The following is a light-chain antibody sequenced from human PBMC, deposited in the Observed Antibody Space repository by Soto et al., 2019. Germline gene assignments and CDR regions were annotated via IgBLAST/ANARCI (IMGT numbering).Light chain of an antibody. V-gene: IGLV2-23*02. CDR2: EDN. Sequence: QSALTQPASVSGSPGQSITISCTGTSSDVGSYNLVSWYQQLPGKAPKLMIYEDNKRPSGVSNRFSGSKSGNTASLTISGLQAEDEADYYCCSYAGSSTFVVFGGGTKLTVL. J-gene: IGLJ2*01. CDR1: SSDVGSYNL. CDR3: CSYAGSSTFVV.